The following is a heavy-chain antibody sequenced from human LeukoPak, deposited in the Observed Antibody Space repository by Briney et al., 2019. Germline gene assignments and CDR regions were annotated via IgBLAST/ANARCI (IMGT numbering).Heavy chain of an antibody. CDR3: AREGDFYGSGSYVAY. CDR1: GGSISSYY. J-gene: IGHJ4*02. CDR2: IYTSVST. Sequence: PSETLSLTCTVSGGSISSYYWSWIRQPAGKGLEWIGRIYTSVSTNYNPSLKSRVTMSVDTSKNQFSLKLSSVTAADTAVYYCAREGDFYGSGSYVAYWGQGTLVTVSS. D-gene: IGHD3-10*01. V-gene: IGHV4-4*07.